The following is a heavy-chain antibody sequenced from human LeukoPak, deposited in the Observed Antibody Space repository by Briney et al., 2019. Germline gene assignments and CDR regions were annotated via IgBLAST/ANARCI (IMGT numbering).Heavy chain of an antibody. CDR2: IYTSGST. CDR3: ARTRMIFGGGYYYYYGMDV. Sequence: SETLSLTCTVSGGSISSYYWSWIRQPAGKGLEWIGRIYTSGSTNYNPSLKSRVTMSVDTSKNQFSLKLSSVTAADTAVYYCARTRMIFGGGYYYYYGMDVWGQGTTVTVSS. D-gene: IGHD3/OR15-3a*01. J-gene: IGHJ6*02. V-gene: IGHV4-4*07. CDR1: GGSISSYY.